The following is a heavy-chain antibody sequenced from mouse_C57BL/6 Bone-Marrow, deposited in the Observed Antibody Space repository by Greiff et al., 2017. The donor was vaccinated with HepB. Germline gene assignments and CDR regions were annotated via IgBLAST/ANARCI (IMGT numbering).Heavy chain of an antibody. D-gene: IGHD2-4*01. CDR3: ARDYHWYFDV. CDR1: GYTFTSYW. CDR2: IHPNSGST. J-gene: IGHJ1*03. V-gene: IGHV1-64*01. Sequence: QVQLQPGAELVKPGASVKLSCKASGYTFTSYWMHWVKQRPGQGLEWIGMIHPNSGSTNYNEKFKSKATLTVDKSSSTAYMQLSSLTSEDSAVYYCARDYHWYFDVWGTGTTVTVSS.